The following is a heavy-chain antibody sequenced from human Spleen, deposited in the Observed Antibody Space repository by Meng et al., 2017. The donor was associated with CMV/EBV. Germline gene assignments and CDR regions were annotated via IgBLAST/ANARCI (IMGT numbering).Heavy chain of an antibody. CDR1: GYSFTSYW. D-gene: IGHD2/OR15-2a*01. Sequence: GGSLRLSCKGSGYSFTSYWIGWVRQMPGKGLEWMGIIYPGDSDTRYSPSFQGQVTISADKSISTAYLQWSSLKASDTAMYYCARKGHFFWFDPWGQGTLVTVSS. CDR2: IYPGDSDT. CDR3: ARKGHFFWFDP. V-gene: IGHV5-51*01. J-gene: IGHJ5*02.